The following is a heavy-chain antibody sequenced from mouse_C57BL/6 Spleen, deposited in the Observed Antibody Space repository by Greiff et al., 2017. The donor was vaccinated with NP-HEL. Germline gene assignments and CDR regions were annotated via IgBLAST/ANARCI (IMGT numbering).Heavy chain of an antibody. CDR1: GFTFSDYG. Sequence: EVQLQESGGGLVKPGGSLKLSCAASGFTFSDYGMHWVRQAPEKGLEWVAYISSGSSTIYYADTVKGRFTISRDNAKNTLFLQMTSLRSEDTAMYYCATVYYDYEDYAMDYWGQGTSVTVSS. D-gene: IGHD2-4*01. CDR3: ATVYYDYEDYAMDY. V-gene: IGHV5-17*01. CDR2: ISSGSSTI. J-gene: IGHJ4*01.